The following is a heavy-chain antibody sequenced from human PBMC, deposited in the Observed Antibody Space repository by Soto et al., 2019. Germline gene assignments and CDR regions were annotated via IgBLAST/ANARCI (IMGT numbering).Heavy chain of an antibody. J-gene: IGHJ6*02. V-gene: IGHV4-31*02. CDR2: IYYSANT. D-gene: IGHD3-10*01. Sequence: QVQLQESGPGLVKPSQTLSLTCSVSGGSISSGGYYWSWIRQPPGKGLEWIGYIYYSANTHYNPSLKGRVSISADTSKNQFSVNLSSVTAADTAVYYCARSGGNSYYYGMDVWGQGTTVTVSS. CDR1: GGSISSGGYY. CDR3: ARSGGNSYYYGMDV.